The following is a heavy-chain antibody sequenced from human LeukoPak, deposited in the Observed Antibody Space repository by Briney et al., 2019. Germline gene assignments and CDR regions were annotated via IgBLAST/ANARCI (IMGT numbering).Heavy chain of an antibody. D-gene: IGHD2-15*01. CDR3: ARDSVPLGSPTYYGMDV. J-gene: IGHJ6*02. Sequence: KPSETLSLTCTVSGGSISSYYWSWIRQPPGKGLERIGYIYYSGSTNYNPSLKSRVTISVDTSKNQFSLKLSSVTAADTAVYYCARDSVPLGSPTYYGMDVWGQGTTVTVSS. CDR2: IYYSGST. V-gene: IGHV4-59*01. CDR1: GGSISSYY.